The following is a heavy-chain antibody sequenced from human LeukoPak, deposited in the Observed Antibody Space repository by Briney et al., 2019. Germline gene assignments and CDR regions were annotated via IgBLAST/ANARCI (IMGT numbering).Heavy chain of an antibody. CDR3: AKALESSGWFPDY. J-gene: IGHJ4*02. CDR2: ISGSGGST. CDR1: GFTFSDYY. V-gene: IGHV3-23*01. Sequence: PGGSLRLSCAASGFTFSDYYMSWIRQAPGKGLEWVSAISGSGGSTYYADSVKGRFTISRDNSKNTLYLQMNSLRAEDTAVYYCAKALESSGWFPDYWGQGTLVTVSS. D-gene: IGHD6-19*01.